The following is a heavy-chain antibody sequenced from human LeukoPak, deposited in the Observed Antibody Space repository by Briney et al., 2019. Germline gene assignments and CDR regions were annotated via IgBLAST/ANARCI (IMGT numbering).Heavy chain of an antibody. CDR2: ISWDGGRT. V-gene: IGHV3-43*01. CDR1: GFTFDDYT. D-gene: IGHD2-2*02. CDR3: AKEEVVVVPAAILPQYYYYYYMDV. J-gene: IGHJ6*03. Sequence: PGGSLRLSCAASGFTFDDYTMHWVRQAPGKGLEWVSLISWDGGRTYYADSVKGRFTISRDNSKNSLYLQMNSLRTEDTALYYCAKEEVVVVPAAILPQYYYYYYMDVWGKGTTVTVSS.